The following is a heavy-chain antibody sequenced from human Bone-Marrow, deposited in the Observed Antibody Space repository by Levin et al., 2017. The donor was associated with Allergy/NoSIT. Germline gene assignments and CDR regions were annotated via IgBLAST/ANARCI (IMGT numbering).Heavy chain of an antibody. CDR1: EGTFRNYA. CDR3: ARFPCGSSTCYPQFDS. D-gene: IGHD2-15*01. V-gene: IGHV1-69*13. Sequence: VASVKVSCEAPEGTFRNYAISWVRQAPGQGLEWLGRFVPIFKTANYAEKFHGRLIITADDSTTTAYMELTSLTFEDTALYYCARFPCGSSTCYPQFDSWGQGTRVTVS. J-gene: IGHJ4*02. CDR2: FVPIFKTA.